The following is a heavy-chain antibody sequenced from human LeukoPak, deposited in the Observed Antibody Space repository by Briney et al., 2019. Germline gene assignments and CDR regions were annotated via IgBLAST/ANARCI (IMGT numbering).Heavy chain of an antibody. D-gene: IGHD3-22*01. V-gene: IGHV1-2*02. J-gene: IGHJ3*02. CDR2: INPKSGGT. CDR1: GYTFTGYY. Sequence: ASLKVSCKAYGYTFTGYYMHWVRQAPGQGLEWMGWINPKSGGTNYAQKFQGRVTMTRDTSISTAYMELSRLRSDDTAVYYCAHAANYYDSSGYSLRAFDIWGQGTMVTVSS. CDR3: AHAANYYDSSGYSLRAFDI.